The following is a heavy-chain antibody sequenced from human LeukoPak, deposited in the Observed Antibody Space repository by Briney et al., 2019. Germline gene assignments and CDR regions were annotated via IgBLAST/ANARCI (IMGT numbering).Heavy chain of an antibody. CDR2: INSDGSTT. CDR3: AREVDYGDHL. J-gene: IGHJ4*01. CDR1: GFTFSTYW. Sequence: GGSLRLSCAASGFTFSTYWMHWVRQAPGKGLVWVSRINSDGSTTHYADSVKGRFTTSRHNAKNTLYLQMNSLISEDTAVYYCAREVDYGDHLWGQGAPVTVSS. D-gene: IGHD4-17*01. V-gene: IGHV3-74*01.